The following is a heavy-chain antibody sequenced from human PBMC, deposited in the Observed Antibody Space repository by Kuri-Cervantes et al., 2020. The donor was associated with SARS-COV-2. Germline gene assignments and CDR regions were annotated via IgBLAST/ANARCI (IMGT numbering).Heavy chain of an antibody. V-gene: IGHV1-2*02. Sequence: ASVKVSCKASGYTFTGYYMHWVRQAPGQGLEWMGWINPNSGGTNYAQKFQGRVTMTRDTSISTAYMKLSRLRSDDTAVYYCATPSYYDSSGSYDAFDIWGQGTMVTVSS. CDR1: GYTFTGYY. CDR2: INPNSGGT. D-gene: IGHD3-22*01. J-gene: IGHJ3*02. CDR3: ATPSYYDSSGSYDAFDI.